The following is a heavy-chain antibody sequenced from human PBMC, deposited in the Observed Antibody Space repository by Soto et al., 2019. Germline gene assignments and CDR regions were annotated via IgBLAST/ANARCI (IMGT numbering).Heavy chain of an antibody. D-gene: IGHD3-10*01. CDR3: ARVPTLSRGSGSYYNSVPNGNWFDP. Sequence: PSETLSLTCAVYGGSFSGYYWSWIRQPPGKGLEWIGEINHSGSTNYNPSLKSRVTISVDTSKNQFSLKLSSVTAADTAVYYCARVPTLSRGSGSYYNSVPNGNWFDPWGQGTLVTVSS. V-gene: IGHV4-34*01. CDR1: GGSFSGYY. J-gene: IGHJ5*02. CDR2: INHSGST.